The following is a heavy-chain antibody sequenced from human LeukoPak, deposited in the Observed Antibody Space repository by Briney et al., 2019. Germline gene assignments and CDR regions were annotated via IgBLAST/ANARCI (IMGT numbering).Heavy chain of an antibody. V-gene: IGHV3-74*01. CDR1: GFTFSSYW. CDR3: TRAITYFYGSVTYDWFAS. CDR2: IKSDGST. D-gene: IGHD3-10*01. J-gene: IGHJ5*01. Sequence: GGSLRLSCEASGFTFSSYWMHWVRQTPGKGLMWVARIKSDGSTIYADSVQGRFTTSRDNAKNMVYLQLNSLRDDDTAIYYCTRAITYFYGSVTYDWFASWGQGTRVTVSS.